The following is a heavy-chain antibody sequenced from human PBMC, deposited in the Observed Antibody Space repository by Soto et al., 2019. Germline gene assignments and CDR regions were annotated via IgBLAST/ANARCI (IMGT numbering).Heavy chain of an antibody. V-gene: IGHV4-61*08. Sequence: PXESLSITWTVSGDSVSSGEYYWTWIRQPPGKGLEWIGSIYFTGSTNYNPSLKSRLTMSIDTSRNLFSLRLDYVTAADTAVYYCGRVPADTYMIYWSDSWAQGTLVTVPS. CDR2: IYFTGST. CDR3: GRVPADTYMIYWSDS. J-gene: IGHJ5*01. D-gene: IGHD3-16*01. CDR1: GDSVSSGEYY.